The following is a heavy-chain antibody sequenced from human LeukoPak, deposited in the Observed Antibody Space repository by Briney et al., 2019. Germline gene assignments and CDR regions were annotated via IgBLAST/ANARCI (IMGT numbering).Heavy chain of an antibody. CDR2: ISSSSSYI. Sequence: PGGSLRLSCAASGFTFSSYSMNWVRQAPGKGLEWVSSISSSSSYIYYADSVKGRFTISRDNAKNSLYLQMNSLRAEDTAVYYCARDKVGQSGLDYWGQGTLVTVSS. J-gene: IGHJ4*02. V-gene: IGHV3-21*01. D-gene: IGHD3-10*01. CDR3: ARDKVGQSGLDY. CDR1: GFTFSSYS.